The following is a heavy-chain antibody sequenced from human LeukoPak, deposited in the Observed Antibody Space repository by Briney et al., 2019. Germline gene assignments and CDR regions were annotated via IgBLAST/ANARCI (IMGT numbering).Heavy chain of an antibody. Sequence: SETLSLTCTVSGGSIGSFFWSWIRQPPGKALEWIGYMFYSGSTYYNLSLKSRVTISVDRSKNQFSLNLSSVTAADTAVYYCARAPVDTAIRLVNWFDPWGQGTLVTVSS. D-gene: IGHD5-18*01. J-gene: IGHJ5*02. CDR2: MFYSGST. CDR3: ARAPVDTAIRLVNWFDP. V-gene: IGHV4-59*12. CDR1: GGSIGSFF.